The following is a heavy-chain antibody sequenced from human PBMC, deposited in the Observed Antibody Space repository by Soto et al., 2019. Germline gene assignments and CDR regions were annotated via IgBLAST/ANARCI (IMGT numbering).Heavy chain of an antibody. CDR1: GGSISSRSYY. V-gene: IGHV4-39*01. Sequence: SGTLSLTCTVCGGSISSRSYYGGWIRQPPGKGLEWIGSIYYSGSTYYNPSLKSRVTISVDTSKNQFSLKLSSVTAADTAVYYCARSGVAAMRVIFDIWGQGTMVTGSS. J-gene: IGHJ3*02. D-gene: IGHD2-15*01. CDR3: ARSGVAAMRVIFDI. CDR2: IYYSGST.